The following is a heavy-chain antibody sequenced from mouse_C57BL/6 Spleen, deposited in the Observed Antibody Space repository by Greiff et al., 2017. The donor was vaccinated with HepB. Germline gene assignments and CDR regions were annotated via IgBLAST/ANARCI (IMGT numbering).Heavy chain of an antibody. CDR1: GFTFSSYA. Sequence: EVKLMESGEGLVKPGGSLKLSCAASGFTFSSYAMSWVRQTPEKRLEWVAYISSGGDYIYYADTVKGRFTISRDNARNTLYLQMSSLKSEDTAMYYCTREELGLFDYWGQGTTLTVSS. J-gene: IGHJ2*01. CDR3: TREELGLFDY. V-gene: IGHV5-9-1*02. CDR2: ISSGGDYI. D-gene: IGHD4-1*01.